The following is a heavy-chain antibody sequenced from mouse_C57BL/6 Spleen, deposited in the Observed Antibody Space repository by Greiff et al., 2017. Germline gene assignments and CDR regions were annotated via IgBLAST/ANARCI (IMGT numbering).Heavy chain of an antibody. CDR1: GYSFTGYY. CDR3: AGETYDRDY. J-gene: IGHJ2*01. V-gene: IGHV1-42*01. D-gene: IGHD2-3*01. CDR2: INPSTGGT. Sequence: EVQLQQSGPELVKPGASVKISCKASGYSFTGYYMNWVKQSPEKSLEWIGEINPSTGGTTYNQKFKAKATLTVDKSSSTAYMQLKSLTSEDSAVYYCAGETYDRDYWGQGTTLTVSS.